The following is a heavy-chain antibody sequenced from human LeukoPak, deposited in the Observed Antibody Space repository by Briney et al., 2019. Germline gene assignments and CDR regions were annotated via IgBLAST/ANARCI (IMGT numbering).Heavy chain of an antibody. CDR3: ARWTRRYSSGWFLDY. D-gene: IGHD6-19*01. V-gene: IGHV4-34*01. Sequence: SETLSLTCAVYGGSFSGYYWSWIRQPPGKGLEWIGEINHSGSTNYNPSLESRVTISVDTSKNQFSLKLSSVTAADTAVYYCARWTRRYSSGWFLDYWGQGTLVTVSS. CDR1: GGSFSGYY. CDR2: INHSGST. J-gene: IGHJ4*02.